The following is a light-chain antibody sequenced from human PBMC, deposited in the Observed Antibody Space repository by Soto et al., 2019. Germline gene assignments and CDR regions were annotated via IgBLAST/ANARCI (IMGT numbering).Light chain of an antibody. Sequence: EIVMTQSPATLSVSPGERATLSCRASQSVSNNYLAWYQQKPGQAPRLLIYGASNRATGIPDRFSGSGSGTDFTLTISGLQPEDFAVYYCQQYGTSPGTFGQGTKVDI. CDR2: GAS. CDR1: QSVSNNY. J-gene: IGKJ1*01. CDR3: QQYGTSPGT. V-gene: IGKV3-20*01.